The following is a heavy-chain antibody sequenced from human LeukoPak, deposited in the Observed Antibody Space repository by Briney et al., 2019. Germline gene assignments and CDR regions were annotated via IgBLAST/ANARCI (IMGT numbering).Heavy chain of an antibody. V-gene: IGHV4-34*01. CDR2: INHSGST. Sequence: PSETLSLTCAVYGGSFSGYYWSWIRQPPGKGLEWMGEINHSGSTNYNPSFKSRVTILVDTSKNQFSLKMSSVTAADTAAYYCARGGSTIFGVVIIGNFDYWGQGTLVTVSS. J-gene: IGHJ4*02. CDR3: ARGGSTIFGVVIIGNFDY. D-gene: IGHD3-3*01. CDR1: GGSFSGYY.